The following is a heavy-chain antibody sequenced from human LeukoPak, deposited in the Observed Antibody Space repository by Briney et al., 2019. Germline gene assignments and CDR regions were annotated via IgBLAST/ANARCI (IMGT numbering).Heavy chain of an antibody. Sequence: SETLSLTCAVYGGSLSGYHWSWIRQPPGKGLEWIGEINHSGRTNYSPSLKSRVTISVDMSRKQISLKLNSVTAADTAVYYCACFRIEVSGRYYYYAMDVWGQGTTVTVSS. CDR2: INHSGRT. D-gene: IGHD1-26*01. V-gene: IGHV4-34*01. J-gene: IGHJ6*02. CDR1: GGSLSGYH. CDR3: ACFRIEVSGRYYYYAMDV.